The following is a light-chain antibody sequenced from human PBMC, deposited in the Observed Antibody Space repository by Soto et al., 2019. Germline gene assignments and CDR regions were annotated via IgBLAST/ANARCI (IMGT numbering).Light chain of an antibody. CDR2: EVS. J-gene: IGLJ1*01. V-gene: IGLV2-14*01. CDR3: SSLTTSFTYV. Sequence: QSVLTQPASMSGSPGQSITISCTGTSSDVGGYNYISWYQQHPGKAPKLLLSEVSNRPSGVSDRFSGSKSGNTASLTISGLQAEDEADYYCSSLTTSFTYVFGTGTKVTVL. CDR1: SSDVGGYNY.